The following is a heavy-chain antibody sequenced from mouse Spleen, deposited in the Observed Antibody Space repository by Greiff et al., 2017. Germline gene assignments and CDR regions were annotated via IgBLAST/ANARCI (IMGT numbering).Heavy chain of an antibody. V-gene: IGHV3-6*01. CDR1: GYSITSGYY. J-gene: IGHJ4*01. CDR3: ARGESSYAMDY. CDR2: ISYDGSN. Sequence: ESGPGLVKPSQSLSLTCSVTGYSITSGYYWNWIRQFPGNKLEWMGYISYDGSNNYNPSLKNRISITRDTSKNQFFLKLNSVTTEDTATYYCARGESSYAMDYWGQGTSVTVSS.